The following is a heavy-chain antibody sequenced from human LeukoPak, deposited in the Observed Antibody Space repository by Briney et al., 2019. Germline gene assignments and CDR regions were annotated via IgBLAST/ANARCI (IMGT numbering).Heavy chain of an antibody. V-gene: IGHV4-38-2*02. CDR1: GYSISSGYD. CDR2: ISQSGNT. J-gene: IGHJ6*03. D-gene: IGHD5-18*01. CDR3: ARGRPYRYRGYSYGTVSYYYYYMDV. Sequence: SETLSLTCTVSGYSISSGYDWGWMRQAPGKGLEWLGSISQSGNTYNNPSLKSRVTLSVDTSKNQFSLKLSSVTAADTAVYYCARGRPYRYRGYSYGTVSYYYYYMDVWGKGTTVTVSS.